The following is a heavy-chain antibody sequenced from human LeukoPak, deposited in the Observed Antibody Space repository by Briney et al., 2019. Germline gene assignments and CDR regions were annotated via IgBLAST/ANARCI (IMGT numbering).Heavy chain of an antibody. D-gene: IGHD2-2*01. V-gene: IGHV5-51*01. CDR3: ARLSVVVPNWFDR. CDR1: GSIFTSYW. CDR2: IYPGDSDT. J-gene: IGHJ5*02. Sequence: GEALKISFKGSGSIFTSYWIGWVRPMPGKGLEWMGIIYPGDSDTRYSPSFQRQATISADKSISTASLQWSSLKASDTAMYYCARLSVVVPNWFDRWGQGTLVT.